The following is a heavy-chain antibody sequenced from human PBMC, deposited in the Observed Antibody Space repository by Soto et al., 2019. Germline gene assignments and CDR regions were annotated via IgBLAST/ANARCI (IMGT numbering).Heavy chain of an antibody. CDR1: GGSISSGGYY. D-gene: IGHD5-12*01. CDR2: IYYSGST. J-gene: IGHJ6*02. V-gene: IGHV4-31*03. CDR3: ARGLYSGYVLFHYGMDV. Sequence: SETLSLTCTVSGGSISSGGYYWSWIRQHPGKGLEWIGYIYYSGSTYYNPSLKSRVTISVDTSKNQFSLKLSSVTAADTAVYYCARGLYSGYVLFHYGMDVWGQGTTVTVSS.